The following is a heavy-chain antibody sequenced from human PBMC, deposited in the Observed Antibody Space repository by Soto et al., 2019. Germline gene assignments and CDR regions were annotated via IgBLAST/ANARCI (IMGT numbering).Heavy chain of an antibody. J-gene: IGHJ4*01. V-gene: IGHV4-59*01. CDR2: IYYSGST. Sequence: PSETLSLTCTVSRGSISGYYWSWIRQPPGKGLEWIGYIYYSGSTYYNPSLKSRVTISVDTSNNQFSLRLSSVTAADTAVYFCARDSTLGTYFDSWGHGTQVTVSS. CDR1: RGSISGYY. CDR3: ARDSTLGTYFDS. D-gene: IGHD1-1*01.